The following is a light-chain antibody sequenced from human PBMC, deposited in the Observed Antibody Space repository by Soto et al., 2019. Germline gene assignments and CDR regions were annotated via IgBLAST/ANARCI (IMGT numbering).Light chain of an antibody. CDR1: QSVSSIY. V-gene: IGKV3-20*01. CDR2: GAS. Sequence: EIVLTQSPGTLSLSPGERATLSCRASQSVSSIYLAWYQQKPGQAPRLLIYGASSRATGIPDRFSGSGSGTDFTLTISILEPEDFAVYDCQQYGSSPGFTCGPGTKVDSK. CDR3: QQYGSSPGFT. J-gene: IGKJ3*01.